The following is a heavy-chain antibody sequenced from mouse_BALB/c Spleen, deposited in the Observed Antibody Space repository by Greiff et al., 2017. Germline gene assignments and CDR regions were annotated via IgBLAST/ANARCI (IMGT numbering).Heavy chain of an antibody. CDR3: ARSDKDWYFDV. CDR2: ISTYYGDA. Sequence: VKLQQSGAELVRPGVSVKISCKGSGYTFTDYAMHWVKQSHAKSLEWIGVISTYYGDASYNQKFKGKATMTVDKSSSTAYMELARLTSEDCAIYYCARSDKDWYFDVWGAGTTVTVSS. V-gene: IGHV1S137*01. CDR1: GYTFTDYA. J-gene: IGHJ1*01.